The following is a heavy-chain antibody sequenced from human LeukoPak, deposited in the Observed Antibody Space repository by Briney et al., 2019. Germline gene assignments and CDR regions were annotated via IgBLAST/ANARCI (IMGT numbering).Heavy chain of an antibody. CDR1: VYTFTIYD. V-gene: IGHV1-8*01. CDR3: LRLNRFDY. J-gene: IGHJ4*02. Sequence: ASVKVSFKSSVYTFTIYDINWVREATGQGLEWMGWMNTNSGNTGNAQNFQGRVTITRNTSISTADMELSSLRSEDTAVYYCLRLNRFDYWGQGTLVTVSS. CDR2: MNTNSGNT. D-gene: IGHD3-22*01.